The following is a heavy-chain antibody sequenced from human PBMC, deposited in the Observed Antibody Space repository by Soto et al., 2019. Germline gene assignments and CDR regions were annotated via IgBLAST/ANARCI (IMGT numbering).Heavy chain of an antibody. CDR1: GGSISSSNW. CDR3: ARISGSFSGQENY. V-gene: IGHV4-4*02. J-gene: IGHJ4*02. Sequence: PSETLSLTCAVSGGSISSSNWWSWVRQPPGKGLEWIGEIYHSGSTNYNPSLKSRVTISVDKSKNQFSLKLSSVTAADTAVYYCARISGSFSGQENYWGQGTLVTVSS. CDR2: IYHSGST. D-gene: IGHD1-26*01.